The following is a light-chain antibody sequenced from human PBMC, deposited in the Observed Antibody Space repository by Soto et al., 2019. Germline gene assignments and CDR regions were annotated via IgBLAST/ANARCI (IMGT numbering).Light chain of an antibody. CDR1: HSVSSSY. CDR2: GVS. Sequence: EIVLTQSPGTLSLSPGERATLSCRASHSVSSSYLAWYQQKPGQPPRLLIYGVSSRATGIPDRFSGSGSGTDFTLTISRLEPEDFAVYYCQQYGSSSLTFGGGTKVDIK. J-gene: IGKJ4*01. CDR3: QQYGSSSLT. V-gene: IGKV3-20*01.